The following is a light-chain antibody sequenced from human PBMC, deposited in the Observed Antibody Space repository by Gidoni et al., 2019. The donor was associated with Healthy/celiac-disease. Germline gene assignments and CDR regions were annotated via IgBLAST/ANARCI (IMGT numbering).Light chain of an antibody. Sequence: IPMTQSPSTLSASVGDRVTITCRASQSISSWLAWYQQKPGKAPKLLIDDASSLESGVPARFSGSGSGTEFTLTISSMQPDDFATYYCQQYNSYPMYTFGQGTKLEIK. J-gene: IGKJ2*01. V-gene: IGKV1-5*01. CDR1: QSISSW. CDR2: DAS. CDR3: QQYNSYPMYT.